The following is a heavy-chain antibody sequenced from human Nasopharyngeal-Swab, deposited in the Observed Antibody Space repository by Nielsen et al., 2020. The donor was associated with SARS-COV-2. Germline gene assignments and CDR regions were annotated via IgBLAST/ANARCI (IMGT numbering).Heavy chain of an antibody. CDR3: AREAVESSSWYYGMDV. V-gene: IGHV3-13*01. CDR2: IGTAGDT. D-gene: IGHD6-13*01. Sequence: GESLKISCAASGFTFSSYDMHWVRQATGKGLEWVSAIGTAGDTYYPGSVKGRFTISRENAKNSLYLQMNSLRAGDRAVYYCAREAVESSSWYYGMDVWGQGTTVTVSS. J-gene: IGHJ6*02. CDR1: GFTFSSYD.